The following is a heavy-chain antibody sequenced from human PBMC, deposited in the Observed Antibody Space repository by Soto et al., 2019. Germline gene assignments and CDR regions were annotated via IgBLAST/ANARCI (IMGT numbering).Heavy chain of an antibody. Sequence: QVQLVQSGAEVKKPGSSVKVSCKASGGTFSSYAISWVRQAPGQGLEWMGGIIPIFGTANYAQKFQGRVTITADKSTGTAYMELSSLRSEDTAVYYCARALAYSSGWFRGHFDYWGQGTLVTVSS. V-gene: IGHV1-69*06. J-gene: IGHJ4*02. D-gene: IGHD6-19*01. CDR1: GGTFSSYA. CDR2: IIPIFGTA. CDR3: ARALAYSSGWFRGHFDY.